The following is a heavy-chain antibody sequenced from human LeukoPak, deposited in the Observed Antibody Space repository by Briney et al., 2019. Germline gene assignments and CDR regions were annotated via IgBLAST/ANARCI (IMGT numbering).Heavy chain of an antibody. CDR1: GFTFSSYG. D-gene: IGHD5-18*01. V-gene: IGHV3-30*18. J-gene: IGHJ4*02. CDR3: AKELVQLWPSYYFDY. Sequence: GGSLRLSCAASGFTFSSYGMHWVRQAPGKGLEWVAVISYDGSNKYYADSVKGRFTISRDNSKNTLYLQMNSLRAEDTAVYYCAKELVQLWPSYYFDYWGQGTLVTVSS. CDR2: ISYDGSNK.